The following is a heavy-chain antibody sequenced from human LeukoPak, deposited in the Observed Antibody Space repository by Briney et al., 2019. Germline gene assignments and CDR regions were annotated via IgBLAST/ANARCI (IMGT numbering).Heavy chain of an antibody. CDR2: ISAYNGNT. D-gene: IGHD3-10*01. J-gene: IGHJ4*02. CDR3: ARITMVRGVIITDTDY. V-gene: IGHV1-18*01. Sequence: ASVKVSCKASGYTFTSYGISWVRQAPGQGLEWMAWISAYNGNTNYAEKLQGRVTMTTDTSTSTAYMELRSLRSDDTAVYYCARITMVRGVIITDTDYWGQGNLVTVSS. CDR1: GYTFTSYG.